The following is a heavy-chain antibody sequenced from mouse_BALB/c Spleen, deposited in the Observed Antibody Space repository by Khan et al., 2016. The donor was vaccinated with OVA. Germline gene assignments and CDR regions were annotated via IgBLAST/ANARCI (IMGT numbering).Heavy chain of an antibody. J-gene: IGHJ1*01. CDR2: ISSGRSTI. CDR1: GFTFSSFG. D-gene: IGHD1-1*01. V-gene: IGHV5-17*02. Sequence: EVELVESGGGLVQPGGSRKLSCAASGFTFSSFGMHWVRQAPEKGLEWVAYISSGRSTIYYADTVKGRFTISRDNPKNTLFLQMTSRRSEDTAMYYCATYGWWDWGAGTTVTVSS. CDR3: ATYGWWD.